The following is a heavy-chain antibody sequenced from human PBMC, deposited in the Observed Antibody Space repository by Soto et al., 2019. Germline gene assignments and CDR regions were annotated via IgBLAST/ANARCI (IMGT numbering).Heavy chain of an antibody. CDR1: GGSINNGDYY. CDR3: ARQSIEASVSAWFDP. D-gene: IGHD2-2*01. J-gene: IGHJ5*02. Sequence: PSETLSLTCTVSGGSINNGDYYWTWIRQPPGKGLEFIGYIYYTGGTSYNPSLRSRLAFSMDTSKNQFSLSLTSVTAADTAVYYCARQSIEASVSAWFDPWGQGLLVTVSS. CDR2: IYYTGGT. V-gene: IGHV4-30-4*01.